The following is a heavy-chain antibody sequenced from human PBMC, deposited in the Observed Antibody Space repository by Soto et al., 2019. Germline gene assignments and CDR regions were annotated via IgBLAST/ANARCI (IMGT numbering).Heavy chain of an antibody. Sequence: QVQLVQSEAEVKNPGASVKVSCKASGYTFTSYGVSWVRQAPGQGLEWMGWISGYNGNTKYTQKLQDRVTMTTDTSTSTAYMELRSLRSDDTAVYFCARIPNERGGWFDPWGQGTLVTVSS. CDR2: ISGYNGNT. D-gene: IGHD2-8*01. CDR3: ARIPNERGGWFDP. V-gene: IGHV1-18*01. CDR1: GYTFTSYG. J-gene: IGHJ5*02.